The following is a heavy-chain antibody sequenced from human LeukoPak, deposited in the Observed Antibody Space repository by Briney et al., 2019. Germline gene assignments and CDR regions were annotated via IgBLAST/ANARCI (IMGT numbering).Heavy chain of an antibody. CDR2: IKSKTDGGTT. V-gene: IGHV3-15*07. CDR1: GFTFGNFA. J-gene: IGHJ4*02. CDR3: STTYYYDSSEGY. Sequence: GGSLRLSCVASGFTFGNFAMNWVRQAPGKGLEWVGRIKSKTDGGTTDYAAPVKGRFTISRDDSKNTLYLQMNSLKTEDTAVYYCSTTYYYDSSEGYWGQGTLVTVSS. D-gene: IGHD3-22*01.